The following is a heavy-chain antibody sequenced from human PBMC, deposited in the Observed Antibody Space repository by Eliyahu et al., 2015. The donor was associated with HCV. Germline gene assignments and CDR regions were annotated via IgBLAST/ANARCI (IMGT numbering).Heavy chain of an antibody. Sequence: QVQLVESGGGVVQPGRSLRLSCAASGFXFISYGMHWVRQAPGKGLEWVAVIWYDGSNKYYADSVKGRFTISRDNSKNTLYLQMNSLRAEDTAVYYCARDPNDSSGPEYYFDYWGQGTLVTVSS. V-gene: IGHV3-33*01. CDR2: IWYDGSNK. J-gene: IGHJ4*02. D-gene: IGHD6-19*01. CDR1: GFXFISYG. CDR3: ARDPNDSSGPEYYFDY.